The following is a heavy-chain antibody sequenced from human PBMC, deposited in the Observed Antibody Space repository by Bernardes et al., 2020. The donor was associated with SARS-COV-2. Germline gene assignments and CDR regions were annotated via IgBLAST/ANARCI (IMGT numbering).Heavy chain of an antibody. CDR1: GFSFSSYN. D-gene: IGHD3-22*01. Sequence: GGSLRLSCAASGFSFSSYNMNWVRQAPGKGLEWVSSISSSTSYIYYADSLKGRFTISRDNAKNSLYLQMNSLRAEDTALYYCARGAHHYYDSSGFMYSFDYWGQGTRVTVSS. V-gene: IGHV3-21*01. J-gene: IGHJ4*02. CDR2: ISSSTSYI. CDR3: ARGAHHYYDSSGFMYSFDY.